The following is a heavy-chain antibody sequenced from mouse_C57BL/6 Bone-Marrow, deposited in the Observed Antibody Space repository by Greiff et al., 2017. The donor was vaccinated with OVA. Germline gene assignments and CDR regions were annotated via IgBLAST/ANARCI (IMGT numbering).Heavy chain of an antibody. J-gene: IGHJ2*01. V-gene: IGHV14-4*01. CDR2: IDPENGDT. CDR1: GFNIKDDY. D-gene: IGHD1-1*02. Sequence: VQLKESGAELVRPGASVKLSCTATGFNIKDDYMHWVKQRPEQGLEWIGWIDPENGDTEYASKFQGKATITADTSSNTAYLQLSSLTSEDTAVYYCTTDYYWGQGTTLTVSA. CDR3: TTDYY.